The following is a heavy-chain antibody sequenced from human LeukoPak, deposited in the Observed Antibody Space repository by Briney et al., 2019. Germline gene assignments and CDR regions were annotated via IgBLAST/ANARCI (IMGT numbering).Heavy chain of an antibody. CDR2: ISWNSGSI. V-gene: IGHV3-9*01. Sequence: PGRSLRLSCAASGFTFDDYAMHWVRHAPGKGLEWVSGISWNSGSIGYADSVKGRFTISRDNAKNSLYLQMNSLRAEDTALYYCAKDLGYCSSTSCSYFDYWGQGTLVTVSS. CDR3: AKDLGYCSSTSCSYFDY. D-gene: IGHD2-2*01. J-gene: IGHJ4*02. CDR1: GFTFDDYA.